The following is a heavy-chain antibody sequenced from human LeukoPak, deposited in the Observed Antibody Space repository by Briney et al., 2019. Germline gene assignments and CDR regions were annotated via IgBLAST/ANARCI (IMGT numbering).Heavy chain of an antibody. CDR2: IWWNSGSI. Sequence: GGSLRLSCAASGFTFSGYAMHWVRQAPGKGLEWVAGIWWNSGSIGYADSVKGRFTISRDNAKNSLYLQMNSLRAEDMALYYCAKDKYRTGIAAAGTHFDYWGQGTLVTVSS. V-gene: IGHV3-9*03. CDR3: AKDKYRTGIAAAGTHFDY. J-gene: IGHJ4*02. CDR1: GFTFSGYA. D-gene: IGHD6-13*01.